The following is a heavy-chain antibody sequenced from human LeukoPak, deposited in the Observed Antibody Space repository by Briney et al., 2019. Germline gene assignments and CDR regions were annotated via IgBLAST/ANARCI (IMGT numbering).Heavy chain of an antibody. CDR3: ARESYCTAATCPGWFDP. D-gene: IGHD2-8*02. Sequence: SETLSLTCTVSGGSISSRSYFWGWLRQPPGKGLEWIASIYYSGSPSYTPSLKSRVTISVDTSKNQFSLRLSSVTAADTAVYYCARESYCTAATCPGWFDPWGQGTLVTVSS. V-gene: IGHV4-39*07. CDR1: GGSISSRSYF. J-gene: IGHJ5*02. CDR2: IYYSGSP.